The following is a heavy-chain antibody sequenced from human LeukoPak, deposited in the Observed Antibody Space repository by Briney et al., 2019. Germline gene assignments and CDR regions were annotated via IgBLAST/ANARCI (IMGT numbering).Heavy chain of an antibody. Sequence: GGSLRLSCAASGFNFSSWSMHWVRQAPGKGLEWVAFISYDGNNKNYADSVKGRFTMSRDNSQNTLYVQLNSLRAEDTAVYYCARPGLGIGAADLGDDALDVWGQGTMVTVSS. V-gene: IGHV3-30-3*01. CDR1: GFNFSSWS. J-gene: IGHJ3*01. CDR3: ARPGLGIGAADLGDDALDV. D-gene: IGHD6-13*01. CDR2: ISYDGNNK.